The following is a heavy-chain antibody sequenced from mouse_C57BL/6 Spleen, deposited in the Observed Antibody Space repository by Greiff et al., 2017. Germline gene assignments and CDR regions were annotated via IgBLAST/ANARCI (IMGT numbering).Heavy chain of an antibody. CDR3: TRDYYGSRDDY. D-gene: IGHD1-1*01. V-gene: IGHV14-4*01. J-gene: IGHJ2*01. CDR2: IDPENGDT. CDR1: GFNIKDAY. Sequence: EVQLQQSGAELVRPGASVKLSCTASGFNIKDAYMHWVKQRPEQGLEWIGWIDPENGDTEYASKFQGKATITADTSSNTAYLQLSSLTSEDTAVYYCTRDYYGSRDDYWGQGTTLTVSS.